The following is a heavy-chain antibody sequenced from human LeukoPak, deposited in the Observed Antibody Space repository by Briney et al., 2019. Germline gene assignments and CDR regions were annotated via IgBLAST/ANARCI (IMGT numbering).Heavy chain of an antibody. D-gene: IGHD3-10*01. CDR2: INAGNGNT. Sequence: ASVKVSCKASGYTFTRYTMHWVSQAPGQRLEWMGWINAGNGNTKYSQKFQGRVTITRDTSASTVYMELSSLRSEDTAVYSCARGGGSSWFDSWGQGTLVTVSS. CDR1: GYTFTRYT. V-gene: IGHV1-3*01. CDR3: ARGGGSSWFDS. J-gene: IGHJ5*01.